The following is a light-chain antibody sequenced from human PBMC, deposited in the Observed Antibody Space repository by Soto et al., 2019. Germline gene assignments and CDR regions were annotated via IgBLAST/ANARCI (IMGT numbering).Light chain of an antibody. Sequence: QSVLTQPPSASGSPGQSVTISCTGTSSDVGAYNYVSWYQQHPGKAPKFIIYEVSKRPSGVPDRFSGSKSGNTASLTVSGLQAEDEAEYYCSSYTNINTRACVFGTGTKLTVL. CDR2: EVS. J-gene: IGLJ1*01. CDR1: SSDVGAYNY. V-gene: IGLV2-8*01. CDR3: SSYTNINTRACV.